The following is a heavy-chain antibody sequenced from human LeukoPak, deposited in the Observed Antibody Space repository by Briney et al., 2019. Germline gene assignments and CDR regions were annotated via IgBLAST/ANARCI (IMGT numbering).Heavy chain of an antibody. D-gene: IGHD5-18*01. Sequence: SVKVSCKASGGTFSSYAISWVRQAPGQGLEWMGGIIPIFGTANYAQKFQGRVTITTDESTSTAYMELSSLRSEDTAVYYCARGSYGYSNGPYYYYMDVWGKGTTVTVSS. CDR1: GGTFSSYA. J-gene: IGHJ6*03. CDR2: IIPIFGTA. V-gene: IGHV1-69*05. CDR3: ARGSYGYSNGPYYYYMDV.